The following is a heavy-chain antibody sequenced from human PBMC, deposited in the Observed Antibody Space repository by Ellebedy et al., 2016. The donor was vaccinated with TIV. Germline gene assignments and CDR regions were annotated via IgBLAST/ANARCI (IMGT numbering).Heavy chain of an antibody. Sequence: GESLKISXAASGFTFSSYAMSWVRQAPGKGLEWVSAIRGSGVSTYYADSVKGRFTISRGNSKNTLYLQMNSLRAEDTAVYYCAKDPGYCSSTSCYRYFQHWGQGTLVTVSS. CDR2: IRGSGVST. CDR1: GFTFSSYA. D-gene: IGHD2-2*02. CDR3: AKDPGYCSSTSCYRYFQH. J-gene: IGHJ1*01. V-gene: IGHV3-23*01.